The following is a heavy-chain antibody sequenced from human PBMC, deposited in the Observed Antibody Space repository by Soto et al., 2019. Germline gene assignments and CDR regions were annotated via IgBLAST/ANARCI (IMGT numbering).Heavy chain of an antibody. Sequence: SVKVSCKASGFTFTSSAVQWVRQARGQRLEWIGWIVVGSGNTNYAQKFQERVTITRDMSTSTAYMKLSSLRSEDTAVYYCAAVIWGTGGFDYWGQGTLVTVSS. CDR1: GFTFTSSA. CDR2: IVVGSGNT. V-gene: IGHV1-58*01. J-gene: IGHJ4*02. D-gene: IGHD7-27*01. CDR3: AAVIWGTGGFDY.